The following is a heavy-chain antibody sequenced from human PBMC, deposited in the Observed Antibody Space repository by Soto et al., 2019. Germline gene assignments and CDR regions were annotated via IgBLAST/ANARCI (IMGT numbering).Heavy chain of an antibody. CDR2: ISAYNDNT. CDR3: ASDGPYDILTGYQMGSLGFHY. D-gene: IGHD3-9*01. J-gene: IGHJ4*01. CDR1: GYTFTSYG. V-gene: IGHV1-18*01. Sequence: ASVKVSCKASGYTFTSYGINWVRQAPGRGLEWMAWISAYNDNTNYAQNLQGRVSLTTDTSTTTAYMELRSLRSDDTAVYYCASDGPYDILTGYQMGSLGFHYWG.